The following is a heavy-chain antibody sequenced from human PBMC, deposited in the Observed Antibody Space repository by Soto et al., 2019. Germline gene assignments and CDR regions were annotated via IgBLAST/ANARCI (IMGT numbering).Heavy chain of an antibody. V-gene: IGHV4-59*01. J-gene: IGHJ3*02. CDR3: ASNIVAKTNAFDI. Sequence: SETLSLICTVSGGSISSYYWSWIRQPPGKGLEWIGYIYYSGSTNYNPSLKSRVTISVDTSKNQFSLKLSSVTAADTAVYYCASNIVAKTNAFDIWGQGTMVTVSS. CDR1: GGSISSYY. CDR2: IYYSGST. D-gene: IGHD5-12*01.